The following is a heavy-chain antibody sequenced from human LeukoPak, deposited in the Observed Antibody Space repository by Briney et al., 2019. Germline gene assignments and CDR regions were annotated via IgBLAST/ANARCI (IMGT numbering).Heavy chain of an antibody. J-gene: IGHJ3*02. CDR2: IYPGDPGT. CDR1: GYTFTTSW. D-gene: IGHD4-11*01. CDR3: ARQLTTLRGFDI. V-gene: IGHV5-51*01. Sequence: GESLKISCKGSGYTFTTSWIGWVRQLPGKGLEWMGIIYPGDPGTRYSPSFQGQVTISADKSINTAYLQWTSLKASDTAMYYCARQLTTLRGFDIWGQGTMVTASS.